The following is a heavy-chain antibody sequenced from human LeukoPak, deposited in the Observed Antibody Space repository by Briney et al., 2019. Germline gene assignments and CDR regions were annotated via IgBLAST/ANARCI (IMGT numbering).Heavy chain of an antibody. J-gene: IGHJ4*02. CDR1: GGTFSSYA. CDR3: ARAGAAAGSFLDY. V-gene: IGHV1-69*05. CDR2: IIPIFGTA. D-gene: IGHD6-13*01. Sequence: SVKVSCKASGGTFSSYAISWVRQAPGQGLEWMGGIIPIFGTANYAQKFQGRVTITTDEPTSTAYMELSSLRSEDTAVYYCARAGAAAGSFLDYWGQGTLVTVSS.